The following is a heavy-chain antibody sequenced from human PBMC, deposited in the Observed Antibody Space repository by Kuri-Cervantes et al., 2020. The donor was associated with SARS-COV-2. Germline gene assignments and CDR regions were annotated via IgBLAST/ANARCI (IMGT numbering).Heavy chain of an antibody. CDR2: INHSGST. D-gene: IGHD2-2*02. CDR1: GAFFSCYY. CDR3: ARGLLVPSPPYCSSTSCYMYGGFDY. J-gene: IGHJ4*02. Sequence: SYAVGGAFFSCYYWSGRREPPEKGLEWIGEINHSGSTNYNPTLKSRVTISVDTSKNHFSLKLSSVTSADTAVYYCARGLLVPSPPYCSSTSCYMYGGFDYWGQGTLVTVSS. V-gene: IGHV4-34*01.